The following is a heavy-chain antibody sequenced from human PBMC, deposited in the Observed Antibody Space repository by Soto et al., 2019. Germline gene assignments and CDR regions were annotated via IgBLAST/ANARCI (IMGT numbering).Heavy chain of an antibody. CDR3: ARTTAVPNTLRSRYFFDF. V-gene: IGHV4-61*01. Sequence: SETLSLTCTVSGGSISSSSYYWSWIRQPPGKRLEWIGYVYYSGTTNYNPSLKSRVTISIDMSKNQFSLRLSSVTAADTALYYCARTTAVPNTLRSRYFFDFWGQGTLVTVSS. J-gene: IGHJ4*02. D-gene: IGHD3-9*01. CDR2: VYYSGTT. CDR1: GGSISSSSYY.